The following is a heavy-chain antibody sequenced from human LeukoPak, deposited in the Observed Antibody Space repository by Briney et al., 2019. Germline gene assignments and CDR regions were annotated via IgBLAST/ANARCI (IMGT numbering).Heavy chain of an antibody. CDR1: GYTFTIYY. Sequence: ASVKVSCKASGYTFTIYYIHWVRQAPGQGLELMGLINPSGGSTNYAQKFQGRVTMTRDTSTSTVYMELSSLRSEDTAVYYCARGRGGATGYRRFDYWGQGTLVTVSS. J-gene: IGHJ4*02. D-gene: IGHD1-1*01. CDR2: INPSGGST. CDR3: ARGRGGATGYRRFDY. V-gene: IGHV1-46*01.